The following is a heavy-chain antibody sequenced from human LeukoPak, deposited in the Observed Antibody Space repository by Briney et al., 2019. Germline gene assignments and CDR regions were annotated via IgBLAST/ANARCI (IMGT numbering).Heavy chain of an antibody. CDR1: EFTFSSFA. Sequence: GGSLRLSCAASEFTFSSFAMNWVRQAPGKGLEWVSLIYGGGSTYYADSVKGRFTISRDNSKNTLYLQMNSLRAEDTAVYYCARRGDGGRSFDYWGQGTLVTVSS. J-gene: IGHJ4*02. CDR2: IYGGGST. V-gene: IGHV3-53*01. CDR3: ARRGDGGRSFDY. D-gene: IGHD4-23*01.